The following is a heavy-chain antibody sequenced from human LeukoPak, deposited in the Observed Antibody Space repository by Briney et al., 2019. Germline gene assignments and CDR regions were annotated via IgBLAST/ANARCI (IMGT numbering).Heavy chain of an antibody. Sequence: GGSLRLSCAASGFTFSSYGMLWVRQAPGKGLEGVAFIRYDGSNKYYADSVKGRFTISRDNSKNTLYLQMNSLRAEDTAVYYCAKDLMGVGLNYYDSSGLIDYWGQGTLVTVSS. V-gene: IGHV3-30*02. CDR3: AKDLMGVGLNYYDSSGLIDY. J-gene: IGHJ4*02. CDR2: IRYDGSNK. D-gene: IGHD3-22*01. CDR1: GFTFSSYG.